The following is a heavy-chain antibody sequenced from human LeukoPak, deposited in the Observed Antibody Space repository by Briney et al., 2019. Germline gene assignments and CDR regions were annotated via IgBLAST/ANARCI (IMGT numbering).Heavy chain of an antibody. CDR1: GYRFTSYW. J-gene: IGHJ4*02. D-gene: IGHD3-10*01. CDR3: ARPQYGASDY. CDR2: ISPGESHV. Sequence: GESLKISCKGSGYRFTSYWIGWVRQMPGKGLEWMGIISPGESHVRYSPSFQGQVTISVDKSISTAYLQWSSLKTSDTAMYYCARPQYGASDYWGQGTLVSVSS. V-gene: IGHV5-51*01.